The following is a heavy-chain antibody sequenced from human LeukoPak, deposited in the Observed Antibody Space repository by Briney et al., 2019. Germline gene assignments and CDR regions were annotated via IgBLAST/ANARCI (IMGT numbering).Heavy chain of an antibody. Sequence: GGSLRLSCAASGFTFSSYSMNWGRQAPGKGLEWVSSISSSSSYIYYADSVKGRFTISRDNAKNSMYLEMNSLRAEDTAVYYCAGGMGAVPWTFDIWGQGTMVTVSS. D-gene: IGHD3-10*01. J-gene: IGHJ3*02. CDR2: ISSSSSYI. CDR1: GFTFSSYS. V-gene: IGHV3-21*04. CDR3: AGGMGAVPWTFDI.